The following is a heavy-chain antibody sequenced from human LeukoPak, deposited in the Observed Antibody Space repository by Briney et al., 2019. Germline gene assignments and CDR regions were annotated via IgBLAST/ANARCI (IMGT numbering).Heavy chain of an antibody. CDR1: GYTFTDYY. CDR3: ARDLSYYGSGSYYFDY. CDR2: INPKSGGT. Sequence: ASVKVSCKASGYTFTDYYMYWVRQAPGQGPEWMGWINPKSGGTNYAQKFQGRVTMTRDTSINTAYMELSRLSSDDTGVYYCARDLSYYGSGSYYFDYWGQGTLVIVSS. D-gene: IGHD3-10*01. J-gene: IGHJ4*02. V-gene: IGHV1-2*02.